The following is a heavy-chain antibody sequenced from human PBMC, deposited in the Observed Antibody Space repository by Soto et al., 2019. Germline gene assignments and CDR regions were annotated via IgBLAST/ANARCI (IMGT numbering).Heavy chain of an antibody. CDR2: ISAYTGDT. D-gene: IGHD3-10*01. CDR3: ARDQRGVQHYFDY. Sequence: ASVKVSCKSSGYTFTTFGLSWVRQAPGQGLEWMGWISAYTGDTIYTERLQGRVTMTRDTSTTTAYMELRSLRAEDTAVYYCARDQRGVQHYFDYWGQGTLVTVSS. CDR1: GYTFTTFG. V-gene: IGHV1-18*01. J-gene: IGHJ4*02.